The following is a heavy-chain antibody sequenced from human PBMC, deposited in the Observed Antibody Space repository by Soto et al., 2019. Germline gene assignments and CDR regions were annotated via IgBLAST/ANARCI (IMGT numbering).Heavy chain of an antibody. D-gene: IGHD3-9*01. Sequence: SETLSLTCTVSGGSISSGGYYWSWIRQHPGKGLEWIGYIYYSGSTYYNPSLKSRVTISVDTSKNQFSLKLSSVTAADTAVYYCARATVVDMLRYFDWPSYYFDYWGQGTLVTVSS. CDR2: IYYSGST. V-gene: IGHV4-31*03. CDR3: ARATVVDMLRYFDWPSYYFDY. J-gene: IGHJ4*02. CDR1: GGSISSGGYY.